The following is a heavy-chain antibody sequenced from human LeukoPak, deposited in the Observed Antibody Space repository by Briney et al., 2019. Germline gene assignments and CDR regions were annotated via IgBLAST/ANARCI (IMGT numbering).Heavy chain of an antibody. Sequence: LETLSLTCTVSGGSISSSSYYWGWIRQPPGKGLEWIGSIYYSGSTYYNPSLKSRVTISVDTSKNQFSLKLSSVTAADTAVYYCARDKLKGGENWFDPWGQGTLVTVSS. J-gene: IGHJ5*02. CDR1: GGSISSSSYY. D-gene: IGHD3-16*01. V-gene: IGHV4-39*07. CDR2: IYYSGST. CDR3: ARDKLKGGENWFDP.